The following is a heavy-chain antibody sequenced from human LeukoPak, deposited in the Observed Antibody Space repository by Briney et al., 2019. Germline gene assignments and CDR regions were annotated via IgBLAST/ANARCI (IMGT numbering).Heavy chain of an antibody. D-gene: IGHD3-10*01. CDR3: ARVWFGELLKAFDY. CDR2: IYYSGST. Sequence: PSETLSLTCAVYGGSFSGYYWSWIRQPPRKGLEWIGYIYYSGSTNYNPSLKSRVTISVDTSKNQFSLKLSSVTAADTAVYYCARVWFGELLKAFDYWGQGTLVTVSS. CDR1: GGSFSGYY. J-gene: IGHJ4*02. V-gene: IGHV4-59*01.